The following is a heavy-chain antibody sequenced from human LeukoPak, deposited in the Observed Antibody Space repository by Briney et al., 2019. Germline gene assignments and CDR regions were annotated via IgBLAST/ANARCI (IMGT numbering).Heavy chain of an antibody. CDR1: GLTFTTYW. CDR2: IKQDGSEQ. Sequence: GGSLRLSCAASGLTFTTYWMGWVRQAPGKGREWVANIKQDGSEQYYVDSVKGRFTISRDNAKNSLSLQMNSLRAEDTAVYYCARPLLYYYGSETYFWFDPWGQGTLVTVSS. CDR3: ARPLLYYYGSETYFWFDP. J-gene: IGHJ5*02. V-gene: IGHV3-7*01. D-gene: IGHD3-10*01.